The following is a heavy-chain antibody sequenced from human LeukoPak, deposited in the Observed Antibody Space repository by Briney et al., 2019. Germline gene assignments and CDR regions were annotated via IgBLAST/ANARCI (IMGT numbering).Heavy chain of an antibody. J-gene: IGHJ4*02. Sequence: GGPLTLPCAPSGFTFSSYAMSWAPQAPGKGLEWVTAISGSGGSTYYADSVKGRFTISRDNSKNTLYLQMNSLRAEDTAVYYCAKSDSSGYYPLGYWGQGTLVTVSS. CDR3: AKSDSSGYYPLGY. D-gene: IGHD3-22*01. V-gene: IGHV3-23*01. CDR1: GFTFSSYA. CDR2: ISGSGGST.